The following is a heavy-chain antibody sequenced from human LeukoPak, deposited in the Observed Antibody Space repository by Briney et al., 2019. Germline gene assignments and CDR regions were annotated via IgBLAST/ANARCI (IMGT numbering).Heavy chain of an antibody. V-gene: IGHV4-39*02. CDR1: GGSISSSFYY. CDR3: ARVKRASSVTIFGVVPDY. CDR2: IYYSVNT. Sequence: SETLSLTCTVPGGSISSSFYYWGWIRQPPGKGLEWIGSIYYSVNTYYNPSLKSRVTISVDTSKNHFSLHVRSVTAADTAVYYCARVKRASSVTIFGVVPDYWGQGTLVTVSS. J-gene: IGHJ4*02. D-gene: IGHD3-3*01.